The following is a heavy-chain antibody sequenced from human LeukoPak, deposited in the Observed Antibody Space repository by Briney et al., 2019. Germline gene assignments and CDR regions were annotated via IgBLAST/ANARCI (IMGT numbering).Heavy chain of an antibody. Sequence: GGSLRLSCAASGFTFSSYAMSWVRQAPGKGLEWVSAISGSGGSTYYADSVKGRFTISRDNSKNTLYLEMDSLRAEDTAVYYCARDRGYSFGHPFDYWGQGTLVTVSS. V-gene: IGHV3-23*01. D-gene: IGHD5-18*01. CDR3: ARDRGYSFGHPFDY. CDR1: GFTFSSYA. J-gene: IGHJ4*02. CDR2: ISGSGGST.